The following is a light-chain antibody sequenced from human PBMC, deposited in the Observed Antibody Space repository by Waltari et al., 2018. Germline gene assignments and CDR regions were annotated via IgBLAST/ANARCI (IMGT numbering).Light chain of an antibody. J-gene: IGKJ1*01. CDR3: QQSYNVRGT. CDR1: QDISSW. CDR2: AAS. Sequence: DIQMTQSPSSLSASVGDKVTMTCRASQDISSWLAWYQQKPGIAPKHLMYAASSFQTGVPWRISGRGSGTDYTLAISGLQPEDFGTNDGQQSYNVRGTFGQGSKVEMK. V-gene: IGKV1-12*01.